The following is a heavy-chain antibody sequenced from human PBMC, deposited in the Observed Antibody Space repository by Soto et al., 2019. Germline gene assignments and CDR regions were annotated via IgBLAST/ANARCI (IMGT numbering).Heavy chain of an antibody. Sequence: ASVKVSCKASGYTFTSYAMHWVRQAPGQRLEWMGWINAGNGNTKYSQKFQGRVTITRDTSASTAYMELSSLRSEDTAVYYCARDGLNIEVAGTAAPGPYWGQGTLVTVYS. CDR1: GYTFTSYA. CDR2: INAGNGNT. D-gene: IGHD6-19*01. V-gene: IGHV1-3*01. CDR3: ARDGLNIEVAGTAAPGPY. J-gene: IGHJ4*02.